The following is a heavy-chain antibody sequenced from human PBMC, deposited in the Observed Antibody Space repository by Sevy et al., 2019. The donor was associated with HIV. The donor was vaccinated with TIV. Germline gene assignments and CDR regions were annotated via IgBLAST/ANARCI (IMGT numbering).Heavy chain of an antibody. D-gene: IGHD2-2*01. V-gene: IGHV4-39*01. CDR3: AGLGSVVVVPAAMKGGVLDV. CDR2: IYYSGST. CDR1: GGSISSSSYY. J-gene: IGHJ6*02. Sequence: SETLSLTCTVSGGSISSSSYYWGWIRQPPGKGLEWIGSIYYSGSTYYNPSLKSRVTISVDTSKNQFSQKLSSVTAAVSAVYYFAGLGSVVVVPAAMKGGVLDVWGQGTTVTVSS.